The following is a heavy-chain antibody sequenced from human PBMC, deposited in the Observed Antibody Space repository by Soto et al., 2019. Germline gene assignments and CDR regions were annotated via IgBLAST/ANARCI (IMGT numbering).Heavy chain of an antibody. CDR1: GFTFSNYG. D-gene: IGHD2-2*01. CDR3: ARVPNTSISYYYGLDV. J-gene: IGHJ6*02. V-gene: IGHV3-30-3*01. CDR2: ISYDGSDK. Sequence: GGSLRLSCAASGFTFSNYGMHWVRQAPGKGLEWVAVISYDGSDKYYAASVKDRFTISRDNSKNTLFLQMSSLRPEDTAVYYCARVPNTSISYYYGLDVWGQGTTVTVSS.